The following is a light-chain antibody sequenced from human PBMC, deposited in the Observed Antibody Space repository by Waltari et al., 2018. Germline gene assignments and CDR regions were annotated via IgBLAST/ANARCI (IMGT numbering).Light chain of an antibody. CDR1: SSNIGNNY. CDR2: ENS. Sequence: QSVFTQPPSVSAAPGQRVTISCSGGSSNIGNNYVSWYRQFPGTAPKLLIYENSERPSGIPGRFPGSKSGTSATLDITGLQAGDEADYYCGTWDSSLSGAVFGGGTHLTVL. J-gene: IGLJ7*01. V-gene: IGLV1-51*02. CDR3: GTWDSSLSGAV.